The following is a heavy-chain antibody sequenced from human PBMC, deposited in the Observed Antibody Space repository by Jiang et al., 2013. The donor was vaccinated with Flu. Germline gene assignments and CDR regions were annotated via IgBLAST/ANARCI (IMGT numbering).Heavy chain of an antibody. Sequence: QLLESGGGLVQPGGSLRLSCAASGFTFSSYWMSWVRQAPGKGLEWVANIKQDGSEKYYVDSVKGRFTISRDNAKNSLYLQMNSLRAEDTAVYYCARELYYYDSSQRGNYYFDYWGQGTLVTVSS. V-gene: IGHV3-7*01. CDR3: ARELYYYDSSQRGNYYFDY. CDR1: GFTFSSYW. D-gene: IGHD3-22*01. CDR2: IKQDGSEK. J-gene: IGHJ4*02.